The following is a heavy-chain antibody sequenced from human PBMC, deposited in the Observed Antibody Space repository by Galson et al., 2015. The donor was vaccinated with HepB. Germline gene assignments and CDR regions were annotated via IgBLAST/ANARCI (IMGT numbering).Heavy chain of an antibody. CDR3: AREGVYGDYVGFAQVFGVDV. Sequence: SVKVSCKASGYRFTTYGISWVRQAPGRGLEWMCWISVRTGDTNLAQNLEDRVTMTIDTSTNTVYMELRSLRSDDTAIYYCAREGVYGDYVGFAQVFGVDVWGPGTSVIVSS. V-gene: IGHV1-18*04. CDR2: ISVRTGDT. D-gene: IGHD4-17*01. J-gene: IGHJ6*02. CDR1: GYRFTTYG.